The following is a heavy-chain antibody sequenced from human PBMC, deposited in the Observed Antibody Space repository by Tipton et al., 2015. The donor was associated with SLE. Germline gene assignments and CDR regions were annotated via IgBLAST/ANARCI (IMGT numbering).Heavy chain of an antibody. CDR1: GGSISTINC. CDR2: IYHSGST. J-gene: IGHJ4*02. V-gene: IGHV4-4*01. D-gene: IGHD1-7*01. Sequence: TLSLTCAVSGGSISTINCWSWVRQPPGKGLEWIGEIYHSGSTNYNSSLKSRVTISVDNSKNQFSLKLSSVTAADTAVYSCAREETRDPYYFDYWGQGTLVTVSS. CDR3: AREETRDPYYFDY.